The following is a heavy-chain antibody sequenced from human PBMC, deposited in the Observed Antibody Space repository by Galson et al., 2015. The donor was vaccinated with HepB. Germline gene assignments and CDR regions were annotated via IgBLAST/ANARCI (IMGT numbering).Heavy chain of an antibody. CDR1: GYSFTSYW. CDR3: ARTLYYDTSGYFYPY. CDR2: IFPSDSDT. D-gene: IGHD3-22*01. V-gene: IGHV5-51*03. J-gene: IGHJ4*02. Sequence: QSGAEVKKPGESLKISCKGSGYSFTSYWIGWVRQVPGKGLEWMGIIFPSDSDTRYSPPFQGQVTISADKSLSTAYLQWSSLKASDTAIYFCARTLYYDTSGYFYPYWGQGTLVTVSS.